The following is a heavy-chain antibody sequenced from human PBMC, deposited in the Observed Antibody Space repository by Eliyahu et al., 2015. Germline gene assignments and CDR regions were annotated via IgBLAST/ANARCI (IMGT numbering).Heavy chain of an antibody. CDR3: AKASGSNWFDP. V-gene: IGHV3-23*01. CDR1: GFTFSSYA. Sequence: ELQLLESGGGLVXPGGSLXLPCAASGFTFSSYAMNWVRQAPGKGLEWVSTVSNSGIYTYYADSVKGRXTISRDNSKNTLHLQMNSLRADDTAVYYCAKASGSNWFDPWGQGTLVTVSS. J-gene: IGHJ5*02. D-gene: IGHD6-25*01. CDR2: VSNSGIYT.